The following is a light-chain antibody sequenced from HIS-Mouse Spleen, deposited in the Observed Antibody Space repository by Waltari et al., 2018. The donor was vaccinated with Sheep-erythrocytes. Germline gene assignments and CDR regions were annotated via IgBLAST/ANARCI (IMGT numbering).Light chain of an antibody. J-gene: IGLJ1*01. CDR1: KLGATY. V-gene: IGLV3-1*01. CDR2: QDS. Sequence: SYELTQPPSVSVSPGQTASIPCSGAKLGATYACWYQQKPGQSPVLVIYQDSKRPSGIPERFSGSNSGNTATLTISGTQAMDEADYYCCSYAGSYNHVFATGTKVTVL. CDR3: CSYAGSYNHV.